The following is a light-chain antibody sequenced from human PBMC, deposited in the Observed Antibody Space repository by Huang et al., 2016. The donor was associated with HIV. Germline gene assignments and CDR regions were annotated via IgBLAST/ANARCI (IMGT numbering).Light chain of an antibody. Sequence: EIVLTQSPAPLSLSPGERATLSCRASQSVGSYLAWYHQKPGQAPRLLIYSSSNRATGIPARFSGRGSGTDFTLTISSLEPEDFAVYYCQQRGDWPLTFGGGTKVEIK. CDR2: SSS. V-gene: IGKV3-11*01. CDR3: QQRGDWPLT. J-gene: IGKJ4*01. CDR1: QSVGSY.